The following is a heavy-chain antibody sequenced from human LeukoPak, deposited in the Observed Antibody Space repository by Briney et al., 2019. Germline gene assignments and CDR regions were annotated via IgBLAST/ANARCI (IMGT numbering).Heavy chain of an antibody. J-gene: IGHJ6*02. CDR1: GDSINNSPYS. CDR2: IYYSGTT. CDR3: TRHARVVPATGVDV. Sequence: SETLSLTCTVSGDSINNSPYSWAWIRQPPGKGLEWIGSIYYSGTTYYNPSLKSRVTISVDTPKNEVSLKVPSVTAADTAIYYCTRHARVVPATGVDVWGQGTTVTVSS. V-gene: IGHV4-39*01. D-gene: IGHD2-2*01.